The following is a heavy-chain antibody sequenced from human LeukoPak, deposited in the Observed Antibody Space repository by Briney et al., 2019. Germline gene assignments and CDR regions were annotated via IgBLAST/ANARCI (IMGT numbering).Heavy chain of an antibody. V-gene: IGHV3-48*04. Sequence: GGSLRLSCAASGFTFSSYSMNWVRQAPGKGLEWVSYISSSSSTIYYADSVKGRFTISRDNAKNSLYLQMNSLRAEDTALYYCAKALRYYDSSGYYHWYFDLWGRGTLVTVSS. D-gene: IGHD3-22*01. J-gene: IGHJ2*01. CDR3: AKALRYYDSSGYYHWYFDL. CDR1: GFTFSSYS. CDR2: ISSSSSTI.